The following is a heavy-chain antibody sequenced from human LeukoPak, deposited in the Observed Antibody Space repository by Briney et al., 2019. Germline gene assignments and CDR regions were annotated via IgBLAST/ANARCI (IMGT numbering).Heavy chain of an antibody. J-gene: IGHJ6*02. D-gene: IGHD2-2*01. CDR1: GGSFSGYY. Sequence: PSETLSLTCAVYGGSFSGYYWSWIRQPPGKGLEWIGEINHSGSTNYNPSLKSRVTISVDTSKNQFSLKLSSVTAADTAVYYCARGVACSSTSCYSHYYYGMDVWGQGTTVTVSS. V-gene: IGHV4-34*01. CDR3: ARGVACSSTSCYSHYYYGMDV. CDR2: INHSGST.